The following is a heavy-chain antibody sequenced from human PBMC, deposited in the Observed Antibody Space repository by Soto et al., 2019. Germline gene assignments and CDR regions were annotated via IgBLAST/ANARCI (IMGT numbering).Heavy chain of an antibody. CDR3: ARVMAYEQQLVPFDY. D-gene: IGHD6-13*01. J-gene: IGHJ4*02. V-gene: IGHV1-2*02. CDR1: GYTFIGYY. CDR2: VNPHTGGT. Sequence: QVQLVQSGAEVKKPGASVKVSCKTSGYTFIGYYLNWVRQAPGQGLEWMGGVNPHTGGTHYAQKFEGRVTMTRDTSTYTAYMELSGLKFDDTATYFCARVMAYEQQLVPFDYWGQGTLVTVSS.